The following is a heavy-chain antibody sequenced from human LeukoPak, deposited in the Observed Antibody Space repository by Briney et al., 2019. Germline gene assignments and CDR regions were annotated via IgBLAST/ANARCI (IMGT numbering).Heavy chain of an antibody. Sequence: PSETLSLTCTVSGGSISSGGSYWSWIRQHPGKGLEWIGYIYYSGSTYYNPSLKSRVTISVDTSKNQFSLKLSSVTAADTAVYYCARAPIRFLEWRNYYYYGMDVWGQGTTVTVSS. V-gene: IGHV4-31*03. D-gene: IGHD3-3*01. CDR1: GGSISSGGSY. CDR3: ARAPIRFLEWRNYYYYGMDV. J-gene: IGHJ6*02. CDR2: IYYSGST.